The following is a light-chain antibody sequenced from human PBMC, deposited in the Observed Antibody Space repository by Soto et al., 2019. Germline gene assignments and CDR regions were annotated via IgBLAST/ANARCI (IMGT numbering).Light chain of an antibody. CDR2: DAS. CDR1: QSVSSY. Sequence: EIVLTQSPATLFLSPGVRATLSCRASQSVSSYLAWYQQKPGQAHRLLIYDASHRATGIPARLSGSGSGTDFTLTISSLEPGDFAVYYCQQRSNWPLTFGGGTKQEIK. J-gene: IGKJ4*01. V-gene: IGKV3-11*01. CDR3: QQRSNWPLT.